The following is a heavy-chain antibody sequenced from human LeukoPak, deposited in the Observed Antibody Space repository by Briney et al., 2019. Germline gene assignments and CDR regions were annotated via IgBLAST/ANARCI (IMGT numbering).Heavy chain of an antibody. CDR2: ISSTGITK. V-gene: IGHV3-11*01. J-gene: IGHJ4*02. D-gene: IGHD4-17*01. Sequence: PGGSLRLSCAASGFTFSDYYMSWIRQAPGKGLEWVSYISSTGITKYYADSVKARFTVSRDNAKNSLYLQMNGLRAEDTAVYYCARGPYDDHVDYWGQGTLLTVSS. CDR3: ARGPYDDHVDY. CDR1: GFTFSDYY.